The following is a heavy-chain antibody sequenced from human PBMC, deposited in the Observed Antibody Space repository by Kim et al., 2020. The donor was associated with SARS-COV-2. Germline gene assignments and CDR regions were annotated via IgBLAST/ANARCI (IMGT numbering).Heavy chain of an antibody. Sequence: SVKVSCKASGGTFSSYAISWVRQPPGQGLEWRGGSFPIFGTANYAQKFQGRVTITADESTSTAYMELSSLRSEDTAVYYCASGGRPVVTAGVYFDYWGQGTLVTVSS. CDR1: GGTFSSYA. V-gene: IGHV1-69*13. J-gene: IGHJ4*02. CDR3: ASGGRPVVTAGVYFDY. D-gene: IGHD2-21*02. CDR2: SFPIFGTA.